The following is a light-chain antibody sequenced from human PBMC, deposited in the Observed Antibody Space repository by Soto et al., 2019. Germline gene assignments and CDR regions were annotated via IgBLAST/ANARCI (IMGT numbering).Light chain of an antibody. CDR1: QSITTY. CDR2: AAS. CDR3: QQYSHLIT. J-gene: IGKJ5*01. Sequence: DIQMTQSPSSLSASVGDRVTITCRASQSITTYLNWYRQKPGKAPKLLIYAASSLQSGVPSRFSGSGSETEFTLSISSLQPDDFATYYCQQYSHLITFGQGTRLEI. V-gene: IGKV1-39*01.